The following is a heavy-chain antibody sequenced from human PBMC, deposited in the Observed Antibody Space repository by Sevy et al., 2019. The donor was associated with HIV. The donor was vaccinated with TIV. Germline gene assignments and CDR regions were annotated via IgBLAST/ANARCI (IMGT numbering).Heavy chain of an antibody. V-gene: IGHV3-48*02. Sequence: GGSLRLSCAASGFTFSSYSMNWVRQAPGKGLEWVSYISSSSSTIYYADSVKGRFTISRDNAKNSLYLQMNSLRDEDTAVYYCARDNYYHSSPSYLYYYYYGMDVWGQGTTVTVSS. CDR2: ISSSSSTI. CDR3: ARDNYYHSSPSYLYYYYYGMDV. D-gene: IGHD3-22*01. J-gene: IGHJ6*02. CDR1: GFTFSSYS.